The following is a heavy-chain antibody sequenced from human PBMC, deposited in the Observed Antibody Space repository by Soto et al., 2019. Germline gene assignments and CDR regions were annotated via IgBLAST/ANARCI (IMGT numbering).Heavy chain of an antibody. D-gene: IGHD3-22*01. Sequence: SETLSLTCTVSGGSVNSGSYYWTWIRQPPGKGLEWIGYIYHSGTTNYNASLKSRVTISVDTSKNQFFLKVNSMTAADTAVYYCARDSSGRHDYWGQGTQVTVSS. CDR1: GGSVNSGSYY. CDR3: ARDSSGRHDY. CDR2: IYHSGTT. J-gene: IGHJ4*02. V-gene: IGHV4-61*01.